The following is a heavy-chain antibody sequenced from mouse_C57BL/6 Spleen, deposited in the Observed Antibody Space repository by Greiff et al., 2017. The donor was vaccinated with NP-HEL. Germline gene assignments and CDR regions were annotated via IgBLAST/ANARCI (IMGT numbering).Heavy chain of an antibody. CDR2: ISDGGSYT. J-gene: IGHJ2*01. CDR1: GFTFSSYA. V-gene: IGHV5-4*01. CDR3: ARSYDYDGIDY. D-gene: IGHD2-4*01. Sequence: DVHLVESGGGLVKPGGSLKLSCAASGFTFSSYAMSWVRQTPEKRLEWVATISDGGSYTYYPDNVKGRFTISRDNAKNNLYLQMSHLKSEDTAMYYCARSYDYDGIDYWGQGTTLTVSS.